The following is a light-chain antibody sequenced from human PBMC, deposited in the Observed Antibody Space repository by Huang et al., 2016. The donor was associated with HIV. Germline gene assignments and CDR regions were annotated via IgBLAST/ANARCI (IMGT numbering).Light chain of an antibody. CDR2: WSS. CDR1: RSVSTN. J-gene: IGKJ4*01. CDR3: HQYNNWLLS. Sequence: EIVMTQSPATLSVSPGQRVTLSCRANRSVSTNLAWYQQRHGQAPRLLIYWSSTRAPGIAARFSGSGSGTDFSLTISSLQSEDFALYYCHQYNNWLLSFGGGTRV. V-gene: IGKV3-15*01.